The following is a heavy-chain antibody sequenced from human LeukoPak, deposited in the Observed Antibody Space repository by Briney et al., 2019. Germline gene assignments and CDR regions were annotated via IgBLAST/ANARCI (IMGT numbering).Heavy chain of an antibody. J-gene: IGHJ4*02. CDR1: GDSVSTNSAA. CDR3: ARYWSSSRNFDY. Sequence: SQTLSLTCGISGDSVSTNSAAWNWIRQSPSRGLEWLGRTYYRSKWYNDYAVSVKSRITINPDTSKNQISLQLNSVTPEDTAEYYCARYWSSSRNFDYWGQGTLVTVSS. D-gene: IGHD2-8*02. CDR2: TYYRSKWYN. V-gene: IGHV6-1*01.